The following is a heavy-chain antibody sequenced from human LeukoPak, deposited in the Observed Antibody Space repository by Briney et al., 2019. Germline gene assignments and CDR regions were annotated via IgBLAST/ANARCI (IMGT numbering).Heavy chain of an antibody. CDR3: AREGTAGFGELSI. CDR2: ISSSSSYT. V-gene: IGHV3-11*06. CDR1: GFTFSDYY. D-gene: IGHD3-10*01. J-gene: IGHJ4*02. Sequence: GGSLRLTCAASGFTFSDYYMSWIRQAPGKGLEWVSYISSSSSYTNYADSVKGRFTISRDNAKNSLYLQMNSLRAEDTAVYYCAREGTAGFGELSIWGQGTLVTVSS.